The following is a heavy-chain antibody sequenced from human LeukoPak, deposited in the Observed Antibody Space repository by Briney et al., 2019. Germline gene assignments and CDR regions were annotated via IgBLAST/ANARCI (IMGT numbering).Heavy chain of an antibody. CDR3: ARLGLRYFDCCYFDY. J-gene: IGHJ4*02. D-gene: IGHD3-9*01. CDR2: IYYSGST. Sequence: SETLSLTCTVSGGSISSSSYYWGWIRQPPGKGLEWIGSIYYSGSTYYNPSLKSRVTISVDTSKNQFSLKLSSVTAADTAVYYCARLGLRYFDCCYFDYWGQGTLVTVSS. CDR1: GGSISSSSYY. V-gene: IGHV4-39*01.